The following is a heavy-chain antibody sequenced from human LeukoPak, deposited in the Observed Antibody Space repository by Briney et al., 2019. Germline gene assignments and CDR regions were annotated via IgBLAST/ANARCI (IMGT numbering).Heavy chain of an antibody. V-gene: IGHV5-51*01. J-gene: IGHJ5*02. CDR2: IYPGDSDT. D-gene: IGHD3-10*01. CDR3: ARTITMVRGAFELWFDP. Sequence: GESLKISCKGSGYSFTSYWIGWVRQVPGKGLEWMGMIYPGDSDTRYSPSFQGQVTISADKSISTAYLQWSSLKASDTAMYYCARTITMVRGAFELWFDPWGQGTLVTVSS. CDR1: GYSFTSYW.